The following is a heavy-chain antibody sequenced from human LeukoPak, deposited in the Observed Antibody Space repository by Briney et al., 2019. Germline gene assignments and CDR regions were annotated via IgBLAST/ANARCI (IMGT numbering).Heavy chain of an antibody. Sequence: GASLRLYCAASGFICRSYAMSWVRQAPGKGLEWVSGISGSGASTYYADSVKGRFTISRDNSKNTLYLQMKTLRAEDTAVYYCAKAAVVIPDYWGQGTLVTVSS. V-gene: IGHV3-23*01. CDR1: GFICRSYA. J-gene: IGHJ4*02. CDR3: AKAAVVIPDY. CDR2: ISGSGAST. D-gene: IGHD3-22*01.